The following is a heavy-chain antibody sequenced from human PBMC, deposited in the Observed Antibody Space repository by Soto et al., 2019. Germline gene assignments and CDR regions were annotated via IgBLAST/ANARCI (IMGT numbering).Heavy chain of an antibody. J-gene: IGHJ6*03. V-gene: IGHV1-69*02. D-gene: IGHD3-10*01. CDR2: IIPILGIA. CDR3: ARPYYYVSGSRTRGGYYYMDV. CDR1: GGTFSSYT. Sequence: QVQLVQSGAEVKKPGSSVKVSCKASGGTFSSYTISWVRQAPGQGLEWMGRIIPILGIANYAQKFQGRVTITADKSTSTAYMELSSLRCEDTAVYYCARPYYYVSGSRTRGGYYYMDVWGKGTTVTVSS.